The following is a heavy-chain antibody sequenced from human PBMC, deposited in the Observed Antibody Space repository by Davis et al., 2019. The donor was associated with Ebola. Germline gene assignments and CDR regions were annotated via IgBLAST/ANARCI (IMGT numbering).Heavy chain of an antibody. V-gene: IGHV4-59*12. CDR2: IYYSGST. CDR1: GGSISSYY. J-gene: IGHJ4*02. D-gene: IGHD3-16*02. Sequence: SETLSLTCTVSGGSISSYYWSWIRQPPGKGLEWFGYIYYSGSTYYNPSLKSRVTISVDTSKNQFSLKLSSVTAADTAVYYCARCIMITFGGVIVGGYYFDYWGQGTLVTVSS. CDR3: ARCIMITFGGVIVGGYYFDY.